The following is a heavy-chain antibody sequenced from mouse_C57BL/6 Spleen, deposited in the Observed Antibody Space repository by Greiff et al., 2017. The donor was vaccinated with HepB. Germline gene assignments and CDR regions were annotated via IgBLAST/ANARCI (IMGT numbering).Heavy chain of an antibody. Sequence: EVQLQQSGPELVKPGASVKIPCKASGYTFTDYNMDWVKQSHGKSLEWIGDINPNNGGTIYNQKFKGKATLHVDKSSSTAYMELRSLTSEDTAVYYCARRGYYYGNYFDYWGQGTTLTVSS. CDR1: GYTFTDYN. V-gene: IGHV1-18*01. CDR3: ARRGYYYGNYFDY. CDR2: INPNNGGT. D-gene: IGHD2-1*01. J-gene: IGHJ2*01.